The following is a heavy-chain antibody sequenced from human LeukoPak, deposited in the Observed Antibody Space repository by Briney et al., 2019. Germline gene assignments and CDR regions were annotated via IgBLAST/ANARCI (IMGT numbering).Heavy chain of an antibody. D-gene: IGHD3-3*01. CDR3: TTHMPGVVIYNWFDP. CDR1: GFTFSNAW. V-gene: IGHV3-15*01. J-gene: IGHJ5*02. Sequence: GGSLRLSCAASGFTFSNAWMSWVRQAPGKGLEWVGRIKSKTDGGTTDYAAPVKGRFTISRDDSKNTLYLQMNSLKTEDTAVYYCTTHMPGVVIYNWFDPWGQGTLVTVSS. CDR2: IKSKTDGGTT.